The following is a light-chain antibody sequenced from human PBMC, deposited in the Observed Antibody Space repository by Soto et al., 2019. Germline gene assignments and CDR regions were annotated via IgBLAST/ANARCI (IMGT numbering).Light chain of an antibody. CDR1: QRFNSN. J-gene: IGKJ5*01. V-gene: IGKV3-15*01. CDR2: GAS. CDR3: QQYNNWPFT. Sequence: EVVMTQSPAILSVSPGERATLSCRASQRFNSNLAWYQQKPGQAPRLLIFGASTRATGGPTRFSGSGSGTEFTLTISSLQSEDFAVYYCQQYNNWPFTFGQGTRLEIK.